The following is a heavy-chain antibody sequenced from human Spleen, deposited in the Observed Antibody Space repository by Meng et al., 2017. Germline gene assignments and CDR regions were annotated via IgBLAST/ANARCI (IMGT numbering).Heavy chain of an antibody. CDR2: ISSSST. CDR3: ARGRVVVTATPSDY. J-gene: IGHJ4*02. CDR1: GFTFSIYS. D-gene: IGHD2-15*01. Sequence: EVQLVESGGGLVKPGGSLILSCAASGFTFSIYSMNWVSQAPGKGLEWVSSISSSSTYADSVKGRFTISRDNAKNSLYLQMNSLRAEDTAVYYCARGRVVVTATPSDYWGQGTLVTVSS. V-gene: IGHV3-21*01.